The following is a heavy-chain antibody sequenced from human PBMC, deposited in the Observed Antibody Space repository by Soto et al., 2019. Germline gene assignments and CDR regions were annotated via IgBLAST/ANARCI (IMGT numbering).Heavy chain of an antibody. V-gene: IGHV4-34*01. D-gene: IGHD6-19*01. CDR3: ARVVSWLVRAFDY. Sequence: QVQLQQWGAGLLKPSETLSLTCAVYGGSFSGYYWSWIRQPPRKGLEWIGEINHSGSTNYKPSLKSRITISVDTSKNQFSLRLSSVTAADTAVYYCARVVSWLVRAFDYWGQGTLVTVSS. CDR2: INHSGST. CDR1: GGSFSGYY. J-gene: IGHJ4*02.